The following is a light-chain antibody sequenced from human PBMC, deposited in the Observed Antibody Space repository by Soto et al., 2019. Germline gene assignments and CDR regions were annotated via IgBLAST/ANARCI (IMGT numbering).Light chain of an antibody. CDR2: DVS. V-gene: IGLV2-11*01. Sequence: QSALTQPRSVSGSPGQSVTISCTGTSSDVGGYNYVSWYQQHPGKAPKLMIYDVSKRPSGVPDRFSGSKSGNTASLTISGLQAEDEADYYCCSYAGSYTWVFGGRTKLTAL. J-gene: IGLJ3*02. CDR3: CSYAGSYTWV. CDR1: SSDVGGYNY.